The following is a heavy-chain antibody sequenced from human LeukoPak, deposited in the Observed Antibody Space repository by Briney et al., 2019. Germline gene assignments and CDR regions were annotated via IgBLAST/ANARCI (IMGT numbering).Heavy chain of an antibody. V-gene: IGHV4-39*01. CDR2: IYYSGST. D-gene: IGHD3-22*01. CDR1: GGSISSSTYY. CDR3: ARQDYDSSGYYSLNYFDY. Sequence: SETLSLTCTVSGGSISSSTYYWDWIRQPPGKGLEWIGSIYYSGSTYYNPSLKSRVTISVDTSKNHFSLKLSSVTAADTAVYYCARQDYDSSGYYSLNYFDYWGQGTLVTVSS. J-gene: IGHJ4*02.